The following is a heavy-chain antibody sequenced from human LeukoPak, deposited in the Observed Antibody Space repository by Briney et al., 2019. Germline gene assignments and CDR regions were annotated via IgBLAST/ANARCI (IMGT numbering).Heavy chain of an antibody. CDR2: SGGAT. J-gene: IGHJ4*02. D-gene: IGHD2-21*02. Sequence: GGSLRLSCSASGFTLSSYSMHWVRQAPGKGLEYVSTSGGATYYADSVKGRFTISRDNAKNTLYLQMSSLRAEDTAVYYCAKEPVYCGGNRYFLLDYWGQGTLVTVSS. CDR3: AKEPVYCGGNRYFLLDY. V-gene: IGHV3-64D*09. CDR1: GFTLSSYS.